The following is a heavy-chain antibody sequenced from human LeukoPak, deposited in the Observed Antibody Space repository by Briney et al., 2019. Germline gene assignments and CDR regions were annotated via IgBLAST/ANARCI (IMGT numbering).Heavy chain of an antibody. CDR1: GFTFSSYE. D-gene: IGHD3-9*01. Sequence: GGSLRLSCAASGFTFSSYEMNWVRQAPGKGLEWVSYISRSGSTIYYADSVKGRFTISRDNDKNSLYLQMNSLRAEDTAVYYCARAGYDILTGQYYYGMDVWGQGTTVTVSS. CDR2: ISRSGSTI. J-gene: IGHJ6*02. V-gene: IGHV3-48*03. CDR3: ARAGYDILTGQYYYGMDV.